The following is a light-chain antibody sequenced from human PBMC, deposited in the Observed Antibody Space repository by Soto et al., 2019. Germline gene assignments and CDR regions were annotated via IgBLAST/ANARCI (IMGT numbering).Light chain of an antibody. V-gene: IGKV3-20*01. J-gene: IGKJ1*01. CDR2: GAS. CDR1: QSVSNNY. CDR3: QQYGSSGT. Sequence: EIVLTQSPGTLSLSPGERATLSLRASQSVSNNYLAWYQQKPGQAPRLLIYGASNRATGIPDRFSGSGSGTDFTLTISRLEPEDFAVYYCQQYGSSGTFGQGTMVDIK.